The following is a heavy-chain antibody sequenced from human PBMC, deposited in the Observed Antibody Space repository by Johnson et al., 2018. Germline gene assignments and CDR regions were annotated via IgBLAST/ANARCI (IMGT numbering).Heavy chain of an antibody. CDR3: ARDPARLRLGELSDYCMDV. V-gene: IGHV3-74*01. CDR1: GFTFSTYW. CDR2: INRDGRKT. Sequence: VQLQESGGGLVQPGGSLRISCAASGFTFSTYWMHWVRQAPGKGLVWVSRINRDGRKTGYAESVKGRFTISRDNAKNTLYLQMNSLRADDTAVYYCARDPARLRLGELSDYCMDVWGKGTTVTVSS. J-gene: IGHJ6*03. D-gene: IGHD3-16*02.